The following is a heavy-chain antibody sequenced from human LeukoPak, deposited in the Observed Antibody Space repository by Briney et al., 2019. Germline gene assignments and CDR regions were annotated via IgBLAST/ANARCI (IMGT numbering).Heavy chain of an antibody. D-gene: IGHD4-17*01. CDR3: VRDDFGDYTRRFDP. CDR1: GGSISSNNYY. J-gene: IGHJ5*02. CDR2: INDGGST. V-gene: IGHV4-39*07. Sequence: SETLSLTCTVSGGSISSNNYYWGWIRQPPGRGLEWIASINDGGSTYCNPSLKSRVTMSVDTSKNQFSLRLSSVTAADTAMYYCVRDDFGDYTRRFDPWGQGTLVTVS.